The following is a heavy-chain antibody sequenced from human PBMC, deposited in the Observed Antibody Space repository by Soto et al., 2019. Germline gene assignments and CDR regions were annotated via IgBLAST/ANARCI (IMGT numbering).Heavy chain of an antibody. CDR1: GFTFSSYA. J-gene: IGHJ4*02. CDR3: ARAVSRWYRSSSDFDY. V-gene: IGHV3-30-3*01. CDR2: ISYDGSNK. Sequence: ESGGGVVQPGRSLRLSCAASGFTFSSYAMHWVRQAPGKGLEWVADISYDGSNKYYADSVKGRFTISRDNSKNTLYLQMNSLRAEDTAVYYCARAVSRWYRSSSDFDYWGQGTLVTVSS. D-gene: IGHD6-6*01.